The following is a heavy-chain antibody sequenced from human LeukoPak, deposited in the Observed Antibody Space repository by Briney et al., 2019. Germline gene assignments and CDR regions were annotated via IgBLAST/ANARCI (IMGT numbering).Heavy chain of an antibody. V-gene: IGHV3-30*02. J-gene: IGHJ5*02. CDR3: ARGYYDSSGYYDTTYNWFDP. CDR2: IRYDGSNK. D-gene: IGHD3-22*01. Sequence: GGSLRLSCAASGFTFSSYGMHWVRQAPGKGLEWVAFIRYDGSNKYYADSVKGRFTISRDNSKNTLYLQMNSLRAEDTAVYYCARGYYDSSGYYDTTYNWFDPWGQGTLVTVSS. CDR1: GFTFSSYG.